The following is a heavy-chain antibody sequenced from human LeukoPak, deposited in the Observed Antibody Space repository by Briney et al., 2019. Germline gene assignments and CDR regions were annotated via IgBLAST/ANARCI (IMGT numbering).Heavy chain of an antibody. J-gene: IGHJ5*02. D-gene: IGHD3-3*01. CDR2: ISYDGSNK. Sequence: GGSLGLSCAASGFTFNSFGMHWVRQAPGKGLEWVAVISYDGSNKYFADSVKGRFTISRHNSKNTLYLQMNSLRAEDTAVYYCARGASYYDNWFDPWGQGTLVTVSS. CDR3: ARGASYYDNWFDP. CDR1: GFTFNSFG. V-gene: IGHV3-30*03.